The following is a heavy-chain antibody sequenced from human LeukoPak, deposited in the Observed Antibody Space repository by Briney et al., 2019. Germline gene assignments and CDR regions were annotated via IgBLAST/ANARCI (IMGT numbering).Heavy chain of an antibody. Sequence: GGSLRLSCAASGFTFRNYWMHWVRHAPGKGLVWVSRINSDGSSRNYADSVKGRFTISRDNAKNTLYLQMNSLRAEDTAVYYCASASSHRIAAGGDYWGQGTLVTVSS. J-gene: IGHJ4*02. V-gene: IGHV3-74*01. CDR2: INSDGSSR. CDR1: GFTFRNYW. D-gene: IGHD6-13*01. CDR3: ASASSHRIAAGGDY.